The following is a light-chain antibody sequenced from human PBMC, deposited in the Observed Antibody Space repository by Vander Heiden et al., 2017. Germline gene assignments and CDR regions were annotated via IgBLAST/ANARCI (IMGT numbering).Light chain of an antibody. CDR3: QSVGDSSLWV. CDR1: SSSIAGNY. CDR2: EDN. V-gene: IGLV6-57*01. J-gene: IGLJ3*02. Sequence: QPHSVSESPAMPVTITCTRTSSSIAGNYVQWYQQRPGSSPTTVIYEDNQRPAGVPDRVSGSVDSSSNAASLTISGLKPEDEADYYCQSVGDSSLWVFGGGTKLTVL.